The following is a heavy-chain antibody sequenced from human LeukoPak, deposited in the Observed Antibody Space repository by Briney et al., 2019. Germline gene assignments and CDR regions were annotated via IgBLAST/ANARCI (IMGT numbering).Heavy chain of an antibody. J-gene: IGHJ4*02. D-gene: IGHD6-25*01. Sequence: SETLSLTCAVYGGSFSGYYWSWIRQPPGKGLEWIGEINHSGSTNYNPSLKSRVTISVDTSKNQLSLKLSSVTAADTAVYYCARVARGADYWGQGTLVTVSS. CDR2: INHSGST. CDR3: ARVARGADY. V-gene: IGHV4-34*01. CDR1: GGSFSGYY.